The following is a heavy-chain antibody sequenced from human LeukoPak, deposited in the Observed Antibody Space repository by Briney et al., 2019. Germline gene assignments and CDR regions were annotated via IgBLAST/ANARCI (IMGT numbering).Heavy chain of an antibody. CDR3: VAGPYDSRGYYRIFDY. CDR1: GFTFSISA. J-gene: IGHJ4*02. V-gene: IGHV1-58*01. Sequence: SVTVSCTASGFTFSISAVQWVRQARGQRLEWIGWIVVGSGDTDCAQKFQERVTFTRDMSTSTAYMELSSLRSEDTAVFYCVAGPYDSRGYYRIFDYWGQGTLVTVSP. D-gene: IGHD3-22*01. CDR2: IVVGSGDT.